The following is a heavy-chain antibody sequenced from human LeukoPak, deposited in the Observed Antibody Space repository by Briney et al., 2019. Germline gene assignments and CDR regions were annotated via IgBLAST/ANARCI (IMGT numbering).Heavy chain of an antibody. Sequence: ASVKVSCKASEYTFTGYYMHWVRQAPGQGLEWMGWINPNSGDTNYAQKFQGRVTMTRDTSISTPYMELSRLRSDDTAVYYCARDQGFWSSLGVFDIWGQGTMVTVSS. V-gene: IGHV1-2*02. J-gene: IGHJ3*02. CDR2: INPNSGDT. CDR1: EYTFTGYY. CDR3: ARDQGFWSSLGVFDI. D-gene: IGHD3-3*01.